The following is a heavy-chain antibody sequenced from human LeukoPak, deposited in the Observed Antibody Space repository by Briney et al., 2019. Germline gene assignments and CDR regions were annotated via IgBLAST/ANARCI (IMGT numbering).Heavy chain of an antibody. J-gene: IGHJ4*02. CDR3: ARWGLSFRNTFDY. D-gene: IGHD3-10*01. V-gene: IGHV4-4*02. CDR1: GGSITGVNW. CDR2: IYHSGST. Sequence: SGTLSLTCAVSGGSITGVNWWSGVRQPPGKGLGGIGEIYHSGSTIYNPSLKNRVTISVDKSKNQFSLRLGSVTAADPAVYYCARWGLSFRNTFDYWGQGTLVTVSS.